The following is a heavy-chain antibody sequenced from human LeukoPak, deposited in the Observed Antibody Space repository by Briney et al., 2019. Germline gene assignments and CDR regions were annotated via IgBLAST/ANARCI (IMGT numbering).Heavy chain of an antibody. V-gene: IGHV3-64*01. D-gene: IGHD5-12*01. CDR3: ARGGRGHDFSPNYYYGLDV. J-gene: IGHJ6*02. CDR1: GFTFSIYA. CDR2: ISRNGGST. Sequence: PGGSLRLSCAASGFTFSIYAMTWVRQAPGKGLEYVSAISRNGGSTFYANSVKVRFTISRDNSKNTLYLQMGSLRAEDTAVYYCARGGRGHDFSPNYYYGLDVWGQGTTVTVSS.